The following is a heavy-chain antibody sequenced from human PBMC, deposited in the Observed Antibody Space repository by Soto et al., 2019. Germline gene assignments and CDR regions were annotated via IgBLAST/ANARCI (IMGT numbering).Heavy chain of an antibody. D-gene: IGHD3-16*02. CDR3: ARGHTRSYDYVWGSYRYFPNGMDV. CDR1: GGSFSGYY. CDR2: INHSGST. V-gene: IGHV4-34*01. Sequence: QVQLQQWGAGLLKPSETLSLTCAVYGGSFSGYYWSWIRQPPGKGLEWIGEINHSGSTNYNPSLKSRVTISVDPSKNQFSLKLSSVTAADTAVYYCARGHTRSYDYVWGSYRYFPNGMDVWGQGTTVTVSS. J-gene: IGHJ6*02.